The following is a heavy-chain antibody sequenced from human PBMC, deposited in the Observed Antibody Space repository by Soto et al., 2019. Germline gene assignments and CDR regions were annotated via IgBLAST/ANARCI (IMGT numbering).Heavy chain of an antibody. D-gene: IGHD3-10*01. J-gene: IGHJ4*02. CDR2: IYHSGST. CDR1: GGSINSRYW. Sequence: SETLSLTCAVSGGSINSRYWWSWVRQSPGKGLEWIGEIYHSGSTNYNPSLKSRVTISVDKSKNQFSLNLSSVTAADTAVYYCARDQNGSGNYYTRYYDYCGQRTLVTVSS. V-gene: IGHV4-4*02. CDR3: ARDQNGSGNYYTRYYDY.